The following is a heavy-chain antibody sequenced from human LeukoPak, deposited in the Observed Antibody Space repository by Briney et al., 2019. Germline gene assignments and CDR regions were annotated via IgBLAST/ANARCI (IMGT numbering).Heavy chain of an antibody. D-gene: IGHD6-19*01. CDR3: ARNGWYSVDY. J-gene: IGHJ4*02. CDR2: INHSGST. Sequence: SETLSLTCTVSGGSISSYYWSWIRQPPGKGLEWIGEINHSGSTTYNPSLKSRVTISIDTSKNHFSLKLSSVTAADTAMYYCARNGWYSVDYWGQGTQVIVSS. V-gene: IGHV4-34*01. CDR1: GGSISSYY.